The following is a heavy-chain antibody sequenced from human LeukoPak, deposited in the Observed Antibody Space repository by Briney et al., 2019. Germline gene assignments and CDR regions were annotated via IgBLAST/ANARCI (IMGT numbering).Heavy chain of an antibody. D-gene: IGHD6-19*01. CDR3: AAGAGWLIDW. Sequence: PSETLSLTCTVSGGSISSSSYYWGWIRQPPGKGMEWVAIIEKDGSEILYVDSVKGRFTISRDNAKNSLYLQMNSLRAEDTAVYYCAAGAGWLIDWWGQGTLVTVSS. CDR1: GGSISSSSYY. CDR2: IEKDGSEI. V-gene: IGHV3-7*01. J-gene: IGHJ4*02.